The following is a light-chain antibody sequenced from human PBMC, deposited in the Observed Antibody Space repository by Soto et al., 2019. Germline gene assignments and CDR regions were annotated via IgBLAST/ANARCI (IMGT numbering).Light chain of an antibody. V-gene: IGLV2-8*01. Sequence: QSVLPQSPSASVSPGQSVTISCTGTSSDVGGYNYVSWYQQNPGKAPKLMIYEVNKRPSGVPDRFSGSKSGNTASLTVSGLQAEDKGDYYCSSHAGSKRVFGTGTKVTVL. CDR2: EVN. J-gene: IGLJ1*01. CDR1: SSDVGGYNY. CDR3: SSHAGSKRV.